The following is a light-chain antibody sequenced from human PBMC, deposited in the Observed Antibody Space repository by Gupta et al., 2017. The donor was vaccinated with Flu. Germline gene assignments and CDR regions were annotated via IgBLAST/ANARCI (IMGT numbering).Light chain of an antibody. J-gene: IGLJ3*02. CDR1: SRDIGGYNY. Sequence: IIVSCTGTSRDIGGYNYVSWYQQKSGEAPKLLLYEVTKRPSGVSDRFAGSKSDNTASLTISGLQAEDEATYHCSSYTFSATRWVFGGGTTVTVL. CDR2: EVT. CDR3: SSYTFSATRWV. V-gene: IGLV2-14*01.